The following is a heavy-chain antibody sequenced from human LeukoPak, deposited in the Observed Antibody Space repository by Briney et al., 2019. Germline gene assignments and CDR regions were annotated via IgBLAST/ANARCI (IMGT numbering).Heavy chain of an antibody. D-gene: IGHD2-15*01. CDR1: GFTFSSYA. J-gene: IGHJ4*02. CDR2: ISGSGGST. Sequence: PGGSLRLSCAASGFTFSSYAMSWVRQAPGKGLEWVSAISGSGGSTYYADSVKGRFTISRDNSKNTLYLQMNSLRAEDTAVYYCAKDLVVVAATPGNYFDYWGQGTLVTVSS. CDR3: AKDLVVVAATPGNYFDY. V-gene: IGHV3-23*01.